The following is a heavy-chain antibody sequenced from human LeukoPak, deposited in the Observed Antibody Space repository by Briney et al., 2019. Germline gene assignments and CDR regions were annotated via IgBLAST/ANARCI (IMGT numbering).Heavy chain of an antibody. V-gene: IGHV3-30*04. CDR3: ARVMGRYCSSTSCYVDY. Sequence: PGRSLRLSCAASGITFSSYAMHWVRQAPGKGLEWVAVISYDGSNKYCADSVKGRFTISRDNSKNTLYLQMNSLRAEDTAVYYCARVMGRYCSSTSCYVDYWGQGTLVTVSS. CDR1: GITFSSYA. J-gene: IGHJ4*02. CDR2: ISYDGSNK. D-gene: IGHD2-2*01.